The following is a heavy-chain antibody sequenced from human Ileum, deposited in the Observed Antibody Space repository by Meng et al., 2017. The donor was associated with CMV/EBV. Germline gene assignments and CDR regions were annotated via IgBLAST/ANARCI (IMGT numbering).Heavy chain of an antibody. D-gene: IGHD3-22*01. CDR2: ISANNGKT. CDR1: TFLNYA. CDR3: ARVVRYDSSGYSSDAFDI. V-gene: IGHV1-18*01. J-gene: IGHJ3*02. Sequence: TFLNYAISWVRQAPGQGLEWMGWISANNGKTNNAQKLQGRVTMTTDTSTSIAYMELRSLRSDDTAVYYCARVVRYDSSGYSSDAFDIWGQGTMVTVSS.